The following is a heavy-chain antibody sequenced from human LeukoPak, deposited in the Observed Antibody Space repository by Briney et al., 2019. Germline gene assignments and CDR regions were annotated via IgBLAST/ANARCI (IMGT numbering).Heavy chain of an antibody. CDR1: GYSFTGFF. V-gene: IGHV1-2*02. CDR2: ISPNRGDT. Sequence: GASVKVSCKASGYSFTGFFIHWVRQAPGQGLEWMGWISPNRGDTNYAQKFKGRVTMTTDTSLNTIYMELRSLRLDDTAVYFCARGSFLGTSSWFDPWGQGTLATVSS. D-gene: IGHD2-8*01. CDR3: ARGSFLGTSSWFDP. J-gene: IGHJ5*02.